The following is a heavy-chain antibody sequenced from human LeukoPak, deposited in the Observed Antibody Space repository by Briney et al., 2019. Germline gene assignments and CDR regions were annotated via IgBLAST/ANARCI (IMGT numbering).Heavy chain of an antibody. D-gene: IGHD5-12*01. V-gene: IGHV1-69*06. Sequence: SVKVSCKASGGTFSSYAISWVRQAPGQGLEWMGGIIPIFGTANYAQRFQGRVTITADKSTSTAYMELSSLRSEDTAVYYCARDPRYSGYDYFPWDQGTLVTVSS. J-gene: IGHJ5*02. CDR3: ARDPRYSGYDYFP. CDR1: GGTFSSYA. CDR2: IIPIFGTA.